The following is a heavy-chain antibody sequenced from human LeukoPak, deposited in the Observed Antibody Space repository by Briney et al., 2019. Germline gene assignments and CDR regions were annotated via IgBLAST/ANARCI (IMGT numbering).Heavy chain of an antibody. V-gene: IGHV3-15*07. CDR2: VKNRGDGRTT. D-gene: IGHD3-16*01. CDR1: TFTKAW. J-gene: IGHJ4*02. Sequence: GGSLRLSCVVSTFTKAWINWVRQAPGKGLEWVGRVKNRGDGRTTDYAAPVKGRFTISRDDSKRTVYLQMNSLKTEDTAVYFCTTEYYGGLEYWGQGTLVTVSS. CDR3: TTEYYGGLEY.